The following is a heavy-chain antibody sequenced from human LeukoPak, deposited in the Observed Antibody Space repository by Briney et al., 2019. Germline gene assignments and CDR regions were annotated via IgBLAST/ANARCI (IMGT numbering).Heavy chain of an antibody. CDR2: IIPIFGTA. J-gene: IGHJ3*02. CDR3: ARDGGPNYYDSSGYSQGAFDI. D-gene: IGHD3-22*01. Sequence: SVKVSCKASGGTFSSYAISWVRQAPGQGLEWMGGIIPIFGTANYAQKFQGRVTITADKSTSTAYMELSSLRSEDTAVYYCARDGGPNYYDSSGYSQGAFDIWGQGTMVTVSS. CDR1: GGTFSSYA. V-gene: IGHV1-69*06.